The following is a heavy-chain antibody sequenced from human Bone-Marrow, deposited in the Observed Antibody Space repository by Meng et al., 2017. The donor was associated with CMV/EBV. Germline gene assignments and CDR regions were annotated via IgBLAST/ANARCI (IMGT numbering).Heavy chain of an antibody. D-gene: IGHD2-2*01. V-gene: IGHV3-21*01. Sequence: GESLKIYCAASGFTFSSYSMNWVRQAPGKGMEWVSSISSSSSYIYYADSVKGRFTISRDNAKNSLYLQMNSLRAEDTAVYYCARGHCSSTSCYRHYFDYWGQGTLVTVSS. CDR2: ISSSSSYI. CDR1: GFTFSSYS. CDR3: ARGHCSSTSCYRHYFDY. J-gene: IGHJ4*02.